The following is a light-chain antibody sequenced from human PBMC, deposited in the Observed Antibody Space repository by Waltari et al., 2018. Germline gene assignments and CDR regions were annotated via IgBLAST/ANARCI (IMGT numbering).Light chain of an antibody. CDR2: DVT. J-gene: IGLJ2*01. CDR3: SSFTSSTTGI. Sequence: SALTQPDSVSGSPGQSITISCSGISSDSGGYNYVSWYQQHPGEAPKLIIYDVTNRPSCVSDRFSGSKSSSSASLTISGLQPEDEADYYCSSFTSSTTGIFGGGTKLTVL. V-gene: IGLV2-14*03. CDR1: SSDSGGYNY.